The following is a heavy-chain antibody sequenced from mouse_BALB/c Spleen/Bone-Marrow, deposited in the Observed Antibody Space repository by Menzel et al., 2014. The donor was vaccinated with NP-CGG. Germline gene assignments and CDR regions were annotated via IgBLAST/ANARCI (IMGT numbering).Heavy chain of an antibody. CDR1: GYTFTDYA. D-gene: IGHD2-1*01. V-gene: IGHV1-67*01. Sequence: QVQLQQPGPELVRPGVSMKISCKGSGYTFTDYAMHWVKQSHAKSLEWIGVISTYSGNTNYNQKFKGKATMTVDRSSSTAYLELARLTSEDSAIYYCASPIYYGNYEGFAYWGQGTLVTVSA. CDR3: ASPIYYGNYEGFAY. CDR2: ISTYSGNT. J-gene: IGHJ3*01.